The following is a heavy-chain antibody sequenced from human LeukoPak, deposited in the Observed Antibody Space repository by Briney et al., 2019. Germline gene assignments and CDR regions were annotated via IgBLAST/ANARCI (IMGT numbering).Heavy chain of an antibody. D-gene: IGHD3-16*02. V-gene: IGHV4-59*08. CDR3: ATRGRYLYYFDY. CDR2: IFYSGST. Sequence: SETLSLTCTVSGGSISSYYWSWIRQSPGKGLEWIGYIFYSGSTKYNPSLKSQFTISVDTSKNQFSLKLSSVTAADTAVYYCATRGRYLYYFDYWGQGTLVTVSS. CDR1: GGSISSYY. J-gene: IGHJ4*02.